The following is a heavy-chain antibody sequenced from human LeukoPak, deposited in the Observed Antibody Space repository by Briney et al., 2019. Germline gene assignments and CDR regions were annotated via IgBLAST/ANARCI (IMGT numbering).Heavy chain of an antibody. CDR3: AREGAIVVVPAAITLLLYYYYGMDV. CDR1: GGTFSSYA. V-gene: IGHV1-69*13. D-gene: IGHD2-2*01. Sequence: ASVKVSCKASGGTFSSYAISRVRQAPGQGLEWMGGIIPIFGTANYAQKFQGRVTITADESTSTAYMELSSLRSEDTAVYYCAREGAIVVVPAAITLLLYYYYGMDVWGQGTTVTVSS. CDR2: IIPIFGTA. J-gene: IGHJ6*02.